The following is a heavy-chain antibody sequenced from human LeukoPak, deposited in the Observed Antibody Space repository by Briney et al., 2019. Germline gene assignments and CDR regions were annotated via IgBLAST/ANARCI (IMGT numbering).Heavy chain of an antibody. Sequence: GGSLRLSCAASGLTLSGHWMTWVRQAPGKGLEWVAHIKQEGSEQYYVDSVKGRFTISRDNAKNSLYLQMNSLRAEDTAVYFCVRDRHDPWYSSSWHYGMDVWGQGTTVTVSS. CDR1: GLTLSGHW. CDR3: VRDRHDPWYSSSWHYGMDV. V-gene: IGHV3-7*01. D-gene: IGHD6-13*01. J-gene: IGHJ6*02. CDR2: IKQEGSEQ.